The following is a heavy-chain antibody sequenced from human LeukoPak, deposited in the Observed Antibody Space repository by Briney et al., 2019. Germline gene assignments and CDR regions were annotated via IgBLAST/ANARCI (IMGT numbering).Heavy chain of an antibody. CDR2: INHSGRT. CDR1: GGSFSGYY. Sequence: SDTLSLTCAVYGGSFSGYYWSWIRQPPGKGLEWIGEINHSGRTNYNPSLKSRVTISVDTSKNQFSLKLSSVPAADTAVYYCASVVAATWGQGTLVTVSS. CDR3: ASVVAAT. J-gene: IGHJ5*02. D-gene: IGHD2-15*01. V-gene: IGHV4-34*01.